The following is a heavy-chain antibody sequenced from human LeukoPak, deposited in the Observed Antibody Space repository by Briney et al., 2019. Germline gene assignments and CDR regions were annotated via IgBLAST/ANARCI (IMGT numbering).Heavy chain of an antibody. V-gene: IGHV4-34*01. J-gene: IGHJ4*02. D-gene: IGHD2-2*01. CDR1: GGSFSGYY. Sequence: SETLSLTCAVYGGSFSGYYWSWIRQPPGKGLEWIGEINHSGSTNYNPSLKSRVTISVDKSRNQFSLKLSSVTAADTAVYYCAREKDCSTTGCPLDYWGQGTLVTVSS. CDR2: INHSGST. CDR3: AREKDCSTTGCPLDY.